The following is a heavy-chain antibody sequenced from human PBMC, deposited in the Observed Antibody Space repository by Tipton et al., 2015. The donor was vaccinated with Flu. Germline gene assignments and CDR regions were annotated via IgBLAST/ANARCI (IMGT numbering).Heavy chain of an antibody. V-gene: IGHV4-39*01. Sequence: LRLSCTDSGGSISSSSYNWGWIRQPPGKGLEWIGSIYYSGRTYYNPSLKSRVTMSVDTSKNQFSLKLNSVTAADTAVYYCARAQHYDSNAYYYYYMDVWDKGATVTVSS. CDR2: IYYSGRT. J-gene: IGHJ6*03. CDR1: GGSISSSSYN. D-gene: IGHD3-22*01. CDR3: ARAQHYDSNAYYYYYMDV.